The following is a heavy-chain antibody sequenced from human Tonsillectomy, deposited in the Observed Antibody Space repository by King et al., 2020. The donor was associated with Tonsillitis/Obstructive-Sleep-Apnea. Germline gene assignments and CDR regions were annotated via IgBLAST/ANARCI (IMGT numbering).Heavy chain of an antibody. Sequence: VQLVESGGVVVQPGGSLRLSCAASGFTFDDYTLHWVRQAPGKGLEWVSLITWDGSTTYYADSVKGRFTISRDNSKNSLHLQMNSLRTEDTALYYCAKDLGLVVVSRGGFDYWGQGTLVIVSS. J-gene: IGHJ4*02. V-gene: IGHV3-43*01. D-gene: IGHD2-15*01. CDR1: GFTFDDYT. CDR3: AKDLGLVVVSRGGFDY. CDR2: ITWDGSTT.